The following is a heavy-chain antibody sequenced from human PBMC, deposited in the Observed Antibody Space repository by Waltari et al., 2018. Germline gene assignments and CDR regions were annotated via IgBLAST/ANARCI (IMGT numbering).Heavy chain of an antibody. CDR3: ARRPAGSHFDY. D-gene: IGHD2-2*01. J-gene: IGHJ3*01. CDR2: MNPNSGNT. CDR1: GYTFTSYD. V-gene: IGHV1-8*01. Sequence: QVQLVQSGAEVKRPGASVKVSCKASGYTFTSYDINWVRQAPGQGLEWMGRMNPNSGNTDYAQKFQDRVTMTRSTSLNTAYMELSSLRPEDTAVYYCARRPAGSHFDYWGQGTLVTVSS.